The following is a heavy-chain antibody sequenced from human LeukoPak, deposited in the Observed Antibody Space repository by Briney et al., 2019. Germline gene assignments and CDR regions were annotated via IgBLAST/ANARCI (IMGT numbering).Heavy chain of an antibody. V-gene: IGHV4-34*01. Sequence: PSETLSLTCAVYGGSFSAYYWSWIRQTPGKGLEWIGEINHSGSTNYNPSLKSRITISVDTSKNQFSLKLSSVTAADTAVYYCARERRVSGSYPNWGQGTLVTVSS. CDR3: ARERRVSGSYPN. J-gene: IGHJ4*02. CDR1: GGSFSAYY. CDR2: INHSGST. D-gene: IGHD1-26*01.